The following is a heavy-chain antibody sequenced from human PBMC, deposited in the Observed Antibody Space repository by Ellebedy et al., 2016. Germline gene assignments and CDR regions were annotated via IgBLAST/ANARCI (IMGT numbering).Heavy chain of an antibody. V-gene: IGHV6-1*01. D-gene: IGHD3/OR15-3a*01. CDR2: TYFRSKWYN. Sequence: SQTLSLTCXISRDSVSSNSAACNWIRQSPSRGLEWLGRTYFRSKWYNAYAVSVKSRIAINPDTSKNRFSLQLNSVTPEDTAVYYCARGPSTRLMIFGDSFYYMDVWGKGTTVTVSS. J-gene: IGHJ6*03. CDR1: RDSVSSNSAA. CDR3: ARGPSTRLMIFGDSFYYMDV.